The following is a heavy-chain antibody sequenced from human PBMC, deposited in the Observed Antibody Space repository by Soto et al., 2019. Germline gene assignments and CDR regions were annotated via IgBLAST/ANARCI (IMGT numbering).Heavy chain of an antibody. CDR2: IIPVFGIV. CDR1: GGTPSNSA. CDR3: GRDGVEILSPDLGHWLDP. J-gene: IGHJ5*02. Sequence: QVQLVQSGAEVKKPGSSVKVSCQASGGTPSNSAMSWVRQAPGQGLEWMGGIIPVFGIVNYAQKFQGRVTITADESTNTAYMELSRLTSDDSAVYYCGRDGVEILSPDLGHWLDPWGQGTLVTVSS. D-gene: IGHD2-21*01. V-gene: IGHV1-69*01.